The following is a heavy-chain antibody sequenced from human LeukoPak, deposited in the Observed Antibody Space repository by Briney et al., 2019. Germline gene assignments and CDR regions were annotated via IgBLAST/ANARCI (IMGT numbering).Heavy chain of an antibody. D-gene: IGHD2-2*02. CDR1: GGTFSSYA. CDR3: ARDLSYQLLYLNWFDP. CDR2: INPNSGGT. J-gene: IGHJ5*02. V-gene: IGHV1-2*02. Sequence: GASVKVSCKASGGTFSSYAINWVRQAPGQGLEWMGWINPNSGGTNYAQKFQGRVTMTKDTSISTAYMELSRLRSDDTAVYYCARDLSYQLLYLNWFDPWGQGTLVTVSS.